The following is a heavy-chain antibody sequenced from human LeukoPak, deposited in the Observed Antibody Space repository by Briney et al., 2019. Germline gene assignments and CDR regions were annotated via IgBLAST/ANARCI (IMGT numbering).Heavy chain of an antibody. CDR1: GGSFSGYY. V-gene: IGHV4-34*01. CDR3: ARGPPNYHGSGSYYYYYYMDV. J-gene: IGHJ6*03. D-gene: IGHD3-10*01. CDR2: INHSGST. Sequence: SETLSLTCAVYGGSFSGYYWSWIRQPPGKGLEWIGEINHSGSTNYNPSLKSRVTISVDTSKNQFSLKLSSVTAADTAVYYCARGPPNYHGSGSYYYYYYMDVWGKGTTVTVSS.